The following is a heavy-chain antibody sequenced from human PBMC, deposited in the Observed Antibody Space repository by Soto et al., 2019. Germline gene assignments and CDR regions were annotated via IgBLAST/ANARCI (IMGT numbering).Heavy chain of an antibody. CDR1: GYKVSTWHNFTSYW. J-gene: IGHJ6*02. CDR2: IYPGDSDT. V-gene: IGHV5-51*01. CDR3: ARTSAAGKYYYGMDV. Sequence: GSLKISCMGSGYKVSTWHNFTSYWIAWVRQMPGEGLEWMGIIYPGDSDTRYSPSFQGQVTISADKSISTAYLQWSSLKASDTAMYYCARTSAAGKYYYGMDVWGQGTTVTVSS. D-gene: IGHD6-13*01.